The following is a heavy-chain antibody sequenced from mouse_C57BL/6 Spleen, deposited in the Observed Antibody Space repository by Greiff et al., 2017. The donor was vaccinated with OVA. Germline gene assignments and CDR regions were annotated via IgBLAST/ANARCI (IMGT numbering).Heavy chain of an antibody. D-gene: IGHD1-1*01. CDR2: SYPGDGDT. CDR3: ASTITTVDYYAMDY. Sequence: VKLMESGPELVKPGASVKISCKASGYAFSSSWMNWVKQRPGKGLEWIGRSYPGDGDTNYNGKFKGKATLTADKSSSTAYMQLSSLTSEDSAVYCWASTITTVDYYAMDYWGQGTSVTVSS. V-gene: IGHV1-82*01. J-gene: IGHJ4*01. CDR1: GYAFSSSW.